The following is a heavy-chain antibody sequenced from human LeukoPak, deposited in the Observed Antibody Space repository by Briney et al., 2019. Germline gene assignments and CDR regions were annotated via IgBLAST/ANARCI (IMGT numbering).Heavy chain of an antibody. Sequence: ASVKVSCKVSGYTLTELSMHWVRQAPGKGLEWMGGFDPEDGETIYAQKFQGRVTITRDTSASTAYMELSSLRSEDTAVYYCASGYRALDAFDIWGQGTMVTVSS. CDR3: ASGYRALDAFDI. CDR2: FDPEDGET. V-gene: IGHV1-24*01. J-gene: IGHJ3*02. CDR1: GYTLTELS. D-gene: IGHD3-3*01.